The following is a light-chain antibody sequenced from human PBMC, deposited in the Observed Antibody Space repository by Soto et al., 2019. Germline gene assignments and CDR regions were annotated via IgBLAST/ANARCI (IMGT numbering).Light chain of an antibody. CDR3: QQYNNWPPIT. Sequence: IVLTQSPATLSVSPGERATLSFRASQSVSIKLAWYQQKPGQAPRLLIYDTSTRATGIPARFSGSGSGTEFTLTISSLRSEDFAVYYCQQYNNWPPITFGQGTRLEIK. CDR2: DTS. V-gene: IGKV3-15*01. J-gene: IGKJ5*01. CDR1: QSVSIK.